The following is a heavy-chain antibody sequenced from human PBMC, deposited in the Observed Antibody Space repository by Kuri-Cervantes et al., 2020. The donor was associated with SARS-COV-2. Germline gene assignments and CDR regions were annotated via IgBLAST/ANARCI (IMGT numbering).Heavy chain of an antibody. CDR2: ISGSGGST. V-gene: IGHV3-23*01. CDR3: AKASLVGYYYYYMDV. J-gene: IGHJ6*03. Sequence: GGSLRLSFAASGFTFSDYYMSWIRQAPGKGLEWVSAISGSGGSTYYADSVKGRFTISRDNSKNTLYLQMNSLRAEDTAVYYCAKASLVGYYYYYMDVWGKGTTVTVSS. D-gene: IGHD1-26*01. CDR1: GFTFSDYY.